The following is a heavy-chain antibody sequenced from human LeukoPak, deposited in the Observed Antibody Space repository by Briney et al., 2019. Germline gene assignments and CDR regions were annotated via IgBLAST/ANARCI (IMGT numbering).Heavy chain of an antibody. J-gene: IGHJ4*02. CDR3: ARAGYTYAYGY. V-gene: IGHV4-34*01. CDR1: GGSFSGYY. CDR2: INHSGST. D-gene: IGHD5-18*01. Sequence: SETLSLTCAVYGGSFSGYYWSWIRQPPGKGLEWIGEINHSGSTNYNPSLKSRVTISVDTSKNQFSLKLSSVTAADTAVYYCARAGYTYAYGYWGQGTLVTVSS.